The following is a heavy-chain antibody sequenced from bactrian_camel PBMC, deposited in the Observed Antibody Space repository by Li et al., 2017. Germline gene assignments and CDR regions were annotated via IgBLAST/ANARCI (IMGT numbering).Heavy chain of an antibody. D-gene: IGHD6*01. CDR1: GYIDSDYL. Sequence: QLVESGGGSVQTGGSLRLSCVGPGYIDSDYLMGWFRQAPGKQREGVAAIDRDGTTVYKDSVKGRFTTSRDNAKNTVYLQMDSLTPEDTAMYYCTARGGTKCSIDYLSRADPTYWGQGTQVTVS. J-gene: IGHJ4*01. V-gene: IGHV3S53*01. CDR2: IDRDGTT. CDR3: TARGGTKCSIDYLSRADPTY.